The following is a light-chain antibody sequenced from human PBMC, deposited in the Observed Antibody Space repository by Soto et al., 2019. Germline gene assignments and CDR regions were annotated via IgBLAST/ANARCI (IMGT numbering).Light chain of an antibody. V-gene: IGKV3-11*01. CDR2: DAS. CDR3: QQRSNWPL. Sequence: EIVLTQSPATLSLSPGERATLSCRASQSVSSYLAWYQQKPGQAPRLLIYDASNRATGIPARFSGSGSGTDFTLTISSLDPEDFAVYYCQQRSNWPLFGGGTKVEIK. CDR1: QSVSSY. J-gene: IGKJ4*01.